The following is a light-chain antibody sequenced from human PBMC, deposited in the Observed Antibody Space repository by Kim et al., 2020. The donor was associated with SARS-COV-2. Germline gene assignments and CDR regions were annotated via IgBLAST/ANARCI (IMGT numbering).Light chain of an antibody. Sequence: EIVLTQSPGTLSLSPGDTATLSCRASQSVSNVYQLAWYQQRPGQAPRLLIYAASSRATGIPDRFSGSGSATDFTLTISRLEPADSAVYFCQHYGPAPPTFGRGTKVDIK. CDR3: QHYGPAPPT. J-gene: IGKJ1*01. CDR2: AAS. V-gene: IGKV3-20*01. CDR1: QSVSNVY.